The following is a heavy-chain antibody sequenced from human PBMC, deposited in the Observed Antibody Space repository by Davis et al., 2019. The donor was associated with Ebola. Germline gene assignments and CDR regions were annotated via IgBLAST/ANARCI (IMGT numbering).Heavy chain of an antibody. CDR3: AREVYIVVVPAAMPVTGWFDP. CDR1: GDSVSSNSAA. V-gene: IGHV6-1*01. J-gene: IGHJ5*02. CDR2: TYYRSKWYN. Sequence: HSQTLSLTCAISGDSVSSNSAAWNWIRQSPSRGLEWLGRTYYRSKWYNDYAVSVKSRITINPDTSKNQFSLQLNSVTPEDTAVYYCAREVYIVVVPAAMPVTGWFDPWGQGTLVTVSS. D-gene: IGHD2-2*01.